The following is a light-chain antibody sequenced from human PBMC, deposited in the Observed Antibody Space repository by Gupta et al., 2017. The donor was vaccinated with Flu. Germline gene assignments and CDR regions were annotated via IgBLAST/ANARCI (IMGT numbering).Light chain of an antibody. CDR1: QSVNNNL. CDR2: GAS. J-gene: IGKJ2*02. CDR3: QQYCISMCT. Sequence: EIVLTQSPGTLSLSPGERATLSCRASQSVNNNLLTWYQQKPGQAPRLLIYGASSRATGIPDRFSGSGSGTDFTLTIRRLEPEDFAVYYCQQYCISMCTFGQGTKVEIK. V-gene: IGKV3-20*01.